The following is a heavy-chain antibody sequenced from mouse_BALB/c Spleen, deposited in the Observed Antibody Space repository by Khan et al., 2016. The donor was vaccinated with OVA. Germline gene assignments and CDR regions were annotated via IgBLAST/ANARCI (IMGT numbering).Heavy chain of an antibody. CDR2: IYPGSGNT. V-gene: IGHV1-77*01. CDR1: GYSFTDHY. D-gene: IGHD2-3*01. J-gene: IGHJ2*01. Sequence: QVQLKQSGADLARPGASVNLSCKASGYSFTDHYITWVKQKTGQGLEWIGEIYPGSGNTYYNENFKGKASLTADKSSNTAYMQLSSLTSEDSADYFCARMDTTSFDFWGQGTTLTVSS. CDR3: ARMDTTSFDF.